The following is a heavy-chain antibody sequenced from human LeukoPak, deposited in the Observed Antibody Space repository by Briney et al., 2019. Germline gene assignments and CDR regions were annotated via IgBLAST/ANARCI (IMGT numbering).Heavy chain of an antibody. CDR3: ANRGDQHY. CDR2: IRSKANSYAT. CDR1: GFTFSDSA. V-gene: IGHV3-73*01. D-gene: IGHD3-10*01. Sequence: QSGGSLKLSCAASGFTFSDSAMHWVRQASGKGLEWVGRIRSKANSYATAYAASVEGRFIISRDDSKNTVYLQMNSLKTDDTAVHYCANRGDQHYWGQGTLVTVSS. J-gene: IGHJ4*02.